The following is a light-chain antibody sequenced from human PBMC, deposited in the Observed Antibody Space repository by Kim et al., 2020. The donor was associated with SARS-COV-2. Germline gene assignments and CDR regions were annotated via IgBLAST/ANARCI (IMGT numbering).Light chain of an antibody. J-gene: IGLJ1*01. CDR2: EVS. CDR1: SSDVGGYNY. CDR3: TSYAGSNNYV. V-gene: IGLV2-8*01. Sequence: QSALTQPPSASGSPGQSVTISCTGTSSDVGGYNYDSWYQQHPGKAPKLMIYEVSKRPSGVPDRFSGSKSGNTASLTVSGLQAEDEADYYCTSYAGSNNYVFGSGIKVTVL.